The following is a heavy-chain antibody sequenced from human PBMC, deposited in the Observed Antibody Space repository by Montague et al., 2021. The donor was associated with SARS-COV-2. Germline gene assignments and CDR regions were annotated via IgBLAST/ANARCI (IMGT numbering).Heavy chain of an antibody. CDR1: GGSVTSGDYY. CDR3: ATEMPAYDVFDI. V-gene: IGHV4-61*08. CDR2: IYNTGRT. J-gene: IGHJ3*02. Sequence: SETLSLTCTVSGGSVTSGDYYWTWIRQPPGKGLEWIRYIYNTGRTNYNPSLKSRVTISMDTSKNQFSLKVDSVSAADTAVYYCATEMPAYDVFDIWGQGTMVTVSS. D-gene: IGHD2-2*01.